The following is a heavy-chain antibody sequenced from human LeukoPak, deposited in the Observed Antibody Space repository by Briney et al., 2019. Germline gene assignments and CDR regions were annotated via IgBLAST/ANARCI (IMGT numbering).Heavy chain of an antibody. CDR2: IWCDGSNK. V-gene: IGHV3-33*01. CDR3: ARETDGYLYYFDY. CDR1: GFTFSSYG. J-gene: IGHJ4*02. D-gene: IGHD5-24*01. Sequence: GGSLRLSCAASGFTFSSYGMHWVRQAPGKGLEWVAVIWCDGSNKYYADSVKGRFTISRDNSKNTLYLQMNSLRAEDTAVYYCARETDGYLYYFDYWGQGTLVTVSS.